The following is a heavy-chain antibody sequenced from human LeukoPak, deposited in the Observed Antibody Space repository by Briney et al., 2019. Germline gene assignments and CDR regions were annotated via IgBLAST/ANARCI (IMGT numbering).Heavy chain of an antibody. CDR3: AKDPVNHCASSVCYGLQS. CDR1: GFRLTEYG. J-gene: IGHJ5*02. D-gene: IGHD3-22*01. Sequence: TGGSLRLSCAASGFRLTEYGIHSVREAPGKGLERLSFIRYDDSEYYADSVKGRFTISRDNSKNTLFLQMHSLRSEDTAVYYCAKDPVNHCASSVCYGLQSWGQGTLVIVSS. V-gene: IGHV3-30*02. CDR2: IRYDDSE.